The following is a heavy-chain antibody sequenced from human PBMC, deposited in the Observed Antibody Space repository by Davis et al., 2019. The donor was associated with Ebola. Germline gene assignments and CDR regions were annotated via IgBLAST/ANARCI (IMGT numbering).Heavy chain of an antibody. Sequence: ASVKVSCKASGYTFTSYAMHWVRQAPGQRLEWMGWINAGNGNTKYSQKFQGRVTITRDTSASTAYMELSSLRSEDTAVYYCASSQRYYYDSSGYRYWGQGTLVTVSS. CDR1: GYTFTSYA. V-gene: IGHV1-3*01. CDR3: ASSQRYYYDSSGYRY. CDR2: INAGNGNT. D-gene: IGHD3-22*01. J-gene: IGHJ4*02.